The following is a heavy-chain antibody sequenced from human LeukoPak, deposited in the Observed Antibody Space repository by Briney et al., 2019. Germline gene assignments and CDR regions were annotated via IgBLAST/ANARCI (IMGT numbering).Heavy chain of an antibody. CDR1: GYNFKDYG. CDR3: AKHLTATNTYIFFGLDV. D-gene: IGHD1-26*01. Sequence: GGSLRLSCAATGYNFKDYGMHWVRQPPGKGLEWVSAINWNGGGTDYADSVKGRFTIFRDNAKNSLYLQLSSLRPEDTALYYCAKHLTATNTYIFFGLDVWGQGTSVTVSS. V-gene: IGHV3-9*01. CDR2: INWNGGGT. J-gene: IGHJ6*02.